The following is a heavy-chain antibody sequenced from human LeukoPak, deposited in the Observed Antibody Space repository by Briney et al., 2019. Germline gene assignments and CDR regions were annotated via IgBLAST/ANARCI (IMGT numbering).Heavy chain of an antibody. D-gene: IGHD2-15*01. CDR3: ARGRHWYDY. CDR2: IYYSGST. J-gene: IGHJ4*02. Sequence: SETLSLTCNVSGXSVSTYYCNWIRQPPGKGLEWIGYIYYSGSTNYNPSLKSRVTISVDPSKNQFSLELSSVTAADTAVYYCARGRHWYDYWGQGTLVTVSS. V-gene: IGHV4-59*02. CDR1: GXSVSTYY.